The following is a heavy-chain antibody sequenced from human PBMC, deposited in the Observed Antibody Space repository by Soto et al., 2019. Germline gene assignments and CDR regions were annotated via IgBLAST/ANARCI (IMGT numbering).Heavy chain of an antibody. J-gene: IGHJ4*02. CDR2: INSDGSST. Sequence: GGSLRLSCAASGFTFSSYWMHWVRQAPGKGLVWVSRINSDGSSTSYADSVKGRFTISRDNAKNTRYLQMNSLRAEDTAVYYCALPGYGDYVDYWGQGTMVPVSS. CDR1: GFTFSSYW. D-gene: IGHD4-17*01. V-gene: IGHV3-74*01. CDR3: ALPGYGDYVDY.